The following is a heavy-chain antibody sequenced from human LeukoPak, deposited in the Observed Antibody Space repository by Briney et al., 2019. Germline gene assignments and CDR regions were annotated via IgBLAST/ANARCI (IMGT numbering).Heavy chain of an antibody. D-gene: IGHD3-3*01. V-gene: IGHV4-61*01. Sequence: SETLSLTCTVSGGSVGSGSYYWSWIRQPPGKGLEWIGYIYYSGSTNYNPSLKSRVTISVDTSKNQFSLKLSSVTAADTAVYYCAKSGYYMYSCLDYWGQGTLVTVSS. CDR3: AKSGYYMYSCLDY. J-gene: IGHJ4*02. CDR1: GGSVGSGSYY. CDR2: IYYSGST.